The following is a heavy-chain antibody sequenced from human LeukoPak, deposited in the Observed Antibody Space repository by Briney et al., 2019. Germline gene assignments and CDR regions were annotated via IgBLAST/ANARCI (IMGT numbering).Heavy chain of an antibody. CDR2: ITTGTIA. Sequence: GGSLRLSCTTSGFTFSNYAFSWVRQAPGEGLDWVSAITTGTIAYYGDSVKGRFTISRDNSKNTLYLQMNSLRAEDTAVYYCAREWQSGWFDPWGQGTPVTVSS. V-gene: IGHV3-23*01. D-gene: IGHD2-8*02. J-gene: IGHJ5*02. CDR3: AREWQSGWFDP. CDR1: GFTFSNYA.